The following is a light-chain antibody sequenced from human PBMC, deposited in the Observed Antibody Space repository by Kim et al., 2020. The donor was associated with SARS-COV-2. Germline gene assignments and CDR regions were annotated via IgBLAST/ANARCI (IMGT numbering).Light chain of an antibody. CDR2: ADD. J-gene: IGLJ3*02. CDR3: QSYDSDNNWV. V-gene: IGLV6-57*03. CDR1: SGSIGTNY. Sequence: TVTISCTRSSGSIGTNYVQWYQQRPDSAPTTVIDADDQRPSGISDRFSAFIDTSSNSASLTISGLRTEDEADYYCQSYDSDNNWVFGGGTQLTVL.